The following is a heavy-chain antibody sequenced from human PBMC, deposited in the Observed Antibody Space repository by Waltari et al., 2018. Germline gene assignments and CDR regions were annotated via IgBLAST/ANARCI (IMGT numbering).Heavy chain of an antibody. CDR2: ISWNSGSI. CDR1: GFTFDDYA. J-gene: IGHJ4*02. Sequence: EVQLVESGGGLVQPGRSLRLSCAASGFTFDDYAMHWVRQAPGKGLEWVSGISWNSGSIGYADSVKGRFTISRDNSKNTLYLQMNSLRAEDTAVYYCARTIQLCFDYWGQGTLVTVSS. CDR3: ARTIQLCFDY. D-gene: IGHD5-18*01. V-gene: IGHV3-9*01.